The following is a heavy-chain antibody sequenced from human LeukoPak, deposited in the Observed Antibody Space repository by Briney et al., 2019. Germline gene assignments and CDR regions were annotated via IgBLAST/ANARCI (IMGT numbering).Heavy chain of an antibody. D-gene: IGHD4-17*01. CDR1: GDSVSSNSAA. V-gene: IGHV6-1*01. Sequence: SQTLSLTCAISGDSVSSNSAAWNWIRQSPSRGLEWLGRTYYRSKWYNDYAVSVKSRITINPDTSKNQFSLQLNSVTPEDTAVYYCARDKGQIGLRSSGYFDYWGQGTLVTVSS. CDR2: TYYRSKWYN. J-gene: IGHJ4*02. CDR3: ARDKGQIGLRSSGYFDY.